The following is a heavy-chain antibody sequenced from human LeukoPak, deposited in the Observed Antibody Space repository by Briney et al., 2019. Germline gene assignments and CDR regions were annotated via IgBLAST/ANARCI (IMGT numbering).Heavy chain of an antibody. J-gene: IGHJ3*02. CDR1: GGSISSYY. V-gene: IGHV4-59*01. CDR3: ASGRLRYFDWLLKTDAFDI. CDR2: IYYSGST. Sequence: SETLSLTCTVSGGSISSYYWSWIQQPPGKGLEWIGYIYYSGSTNYNPSLKSRVTISVDTSKNQFSLKLSSVTAADTAVYYCASGRLRYFDWLLKTDAFDIWGQGTMVTVSS. D-gene: IGHD3-9*01.